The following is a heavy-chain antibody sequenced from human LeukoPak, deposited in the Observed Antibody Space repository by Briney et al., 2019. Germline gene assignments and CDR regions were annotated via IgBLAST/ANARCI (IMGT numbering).Heavy chain of an antibody. CDR1: GFTLSNYA. CDR3: ARELQWLGKYYFDY. D-gene: IGHD3-10*01. Sequence: PGGSLRLSCAASGFTLSNYAMTWVRQAPGKGLEWVSTISASGDRTYYADSVKGRFTISRDNSKNTLYLQLNSLRAEDAAVFYCARELQWLGKYYFDYWGQGTLVTV. CDR2: ISASGDRT. J-gene: IGHJ4*02. V-gene: IGHV3-23*01.